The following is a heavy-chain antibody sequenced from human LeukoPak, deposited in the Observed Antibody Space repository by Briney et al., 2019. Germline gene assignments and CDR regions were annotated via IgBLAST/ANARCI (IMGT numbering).Heavy chain of an antibody. D-gene: IGHD3-10*01. CDR3: ARDNHYGSGTN. CDR1: GYTFTDYY. Sequence: GASVKVSCKASGYTFTDYYMHWVRQAPGQGLEWMGWINPNSGGTNYAQKFQGRVTITADESTSTAYMELSSLRSEDTAVYYCARDNHYGSGTNWGQGTLVTVSS. J-gene: IGHJ4*02. V-gene: IGHV1-2*02. CDR2: INPNSGGT.